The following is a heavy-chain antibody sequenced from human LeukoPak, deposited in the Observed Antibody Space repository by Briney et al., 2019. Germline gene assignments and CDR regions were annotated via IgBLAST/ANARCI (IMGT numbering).Heavy chain of an antibody. CDR1: GFTFSSYG. CDR2: IWYDGSNK. Sequence: GRSLRLSCAASGFTFSSYGMHWVRQAPGKGLEWVAVIWYDGSNKYYADSVKGRFTISRDNSKNTLYLQMNSLRAEDTAVYYCARGGQRLVPRYYYYGMDVWGQGTTVTVSS. D-gene: IGHD6-13*01. J-gene: IGHJ6*02. V-gene: IGHV3-33*01. CDR3: ARGGQRLVPRYYYYGMDV.